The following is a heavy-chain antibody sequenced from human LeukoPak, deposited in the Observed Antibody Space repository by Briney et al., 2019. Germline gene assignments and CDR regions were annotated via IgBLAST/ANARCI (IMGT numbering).Heavy chain of an antibody. D-gene: IGHD3-22*01. V-gene: IGHV3-74*01. Sequence: GGSLRLSCAASGFTFSSYAMSWVRQAPGKGLVWVSRINSDGSSTSYADSVKGRFTISRDNAKNTLYLQMNSLRAEDTAVYYCARDPYDSSGYYPDYWGQGTLVTVSS. CDR1: GFTFSSYA. CDR3: ARDPYDSSGYYPDY. J-gene: IGHJ4*02. CDR2: INSDGSST.